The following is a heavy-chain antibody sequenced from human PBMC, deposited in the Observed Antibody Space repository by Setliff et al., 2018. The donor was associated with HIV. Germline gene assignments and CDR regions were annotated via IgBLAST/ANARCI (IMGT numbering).Heavy chain of an antibody. CDR3: ARQNSGYAPGPFDY. CDR1: GGSFSGYY. Sequence: TSETLSLTCAVYGGSFSGYYWSWIRQPAGKGLEWIGRIYTSGSTHYNPSLKSRVTISGQTSNNQFSLQLTSVTAADTAVYYCARQNSGYAPGPFDYWGQGILVTVSS. V-gene: IGHV4-59*10. J-gene: IGHJ4*02. CDR2: IYTSGST. D-gene: IGHD5-12*01.